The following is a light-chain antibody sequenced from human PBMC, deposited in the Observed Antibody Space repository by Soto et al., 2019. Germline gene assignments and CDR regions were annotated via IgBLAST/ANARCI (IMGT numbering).Light chain of an antibody. J-gene: IGKJ4*01. CDR2: LAS. Sequence: IQLTQSPSSLSASVGDRVTITCRASQDISSYLAWYQQKPGKAPKLLIYLASTLHSGVPSSFSGSGSGTDFSLTISSLQPEDAATYYCQSLNRFPRSFGGGTKVEIK. V-gene: IGKV1-9*01. CDR3: QSLNRFPRS. CDR1: QDISSY.